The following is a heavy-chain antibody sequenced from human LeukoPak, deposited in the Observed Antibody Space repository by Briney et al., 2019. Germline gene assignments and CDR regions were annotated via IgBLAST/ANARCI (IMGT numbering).Heavy chain of an antibody. CDR3: GMSGDRVPLQDDVFDV. CDR2: IYPGDSGP. D-gene: IGHD1-26*01. V-gene: IGHV5-51*01. CDR1: GYSFTSYC. Sequence: GESLKISCKVFGYSFTSYCIGWVRQMPGKGLEWMGIIYPGDSGPTYSPSFQGQVTISVDKSINTAYLQWSSLQASDTAMYYCGMSGDRVPLQDDVFDVWGQRTMVTVST. J-gene: IGHJ3*01.